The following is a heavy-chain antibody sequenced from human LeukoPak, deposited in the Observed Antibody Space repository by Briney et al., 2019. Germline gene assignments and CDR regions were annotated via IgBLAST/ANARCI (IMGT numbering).Heavy chain of an antibody. Sequence: SETLSLTCAVYGGSFSGYYWSWIRQPPGKGLEWIGEINHSGSTNYNPSLKSRVTISVDTSKNQFSLKLSSVTATDTAVYYCARGHRNYYCDSKTPGYWGQGTLVTVSS. CDR1: GGSFSGYY. CDR2: INHSGST. J-gene: IGHJ4*02. V-gene: IGHV4-34*01. D-gene: IGHD3-22*01. CDR3: ARGHRNYYCDSKTPGY.